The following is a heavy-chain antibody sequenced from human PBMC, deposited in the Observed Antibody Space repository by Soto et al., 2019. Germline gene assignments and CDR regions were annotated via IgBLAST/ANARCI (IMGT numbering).Heavy chain of an antibody. CDR3: ARVLGNDAFDI. Sequence: SETLSLTCTVSGGSISSYYWSWIRQPPGKGLEWIGYIYYSGSTNYNPSLKSRVTISVDKSKNQFSLKLSSVTAADMAVYYCARVLGNDAFDIWGQGTMVTVSS. V-gene: IGHV4-59*12. CDR1: GGSISSYY. CDR2: IYYSGST. J-gene: IGHJ3*02. D-gene: IGHD3-3*02.